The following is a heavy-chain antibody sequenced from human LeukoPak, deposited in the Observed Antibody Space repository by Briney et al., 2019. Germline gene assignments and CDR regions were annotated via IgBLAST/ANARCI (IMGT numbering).Heavy chain of an antibody. D-gene: IGHD2-15*01. CDR1: GCIFTSYW. CDR3: ARQVCSVGSRCSASYY. V-gene: IGHV5-51*01. CDR2: IYPGDSNT. Sequence: GESLKISCQGAGCIFTSYWIGWVRQVPGKGLEWMGIIYPGDSNTIYSPSFQGQVTISADKSISTAYLQWSSLQASDTAIYYCARQVCSVGSRCSASYYWGQGTLVTVSS. J-gene: IGHJ4*02.